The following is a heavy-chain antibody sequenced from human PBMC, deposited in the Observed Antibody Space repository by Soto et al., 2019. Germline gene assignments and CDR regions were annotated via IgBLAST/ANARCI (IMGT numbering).Heavy chain of an antibody. D-gene: IGHD2-2*01. CDR2: IIPIFSTS. CDR1: GGTFSRHA. CDR3: ARDSADCSSTSCFGGNYYYGMDV. J-gene: IGHJ6*02. V-gene: IGHV1-69*13. Sequence: GASVKVSRKGSGGTFSRHAISRVRQPPAQGLEWMGGIIPIFSTSNYAQKFRGRVTIPAAESRSTAYMELSSLRSEDTAVYYCARDSADCSSTSCFGGNYYYGMDVWGQGTTVTAP.